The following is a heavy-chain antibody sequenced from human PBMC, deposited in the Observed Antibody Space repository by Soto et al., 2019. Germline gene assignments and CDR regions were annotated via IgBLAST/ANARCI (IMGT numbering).Heavy chain of an antibody. CDR1: GFSVSSNS. CDR3: ARELSGSWYNWFDP. Sequence: GGSLRLSCAASGFSVSSNSMSWVRQAPGKGLEWVSVIHSDVTTYYADSVKGRFIISRDNSKDTLYLQMDRLRAEDTAVYYCARELSGSWYNWFDPWGQGTLVTVSS. D-gene: IGHD5-12*01. V-gene: IGHV3-53*01. CDR2: IHSDVTT. J-gene: IGHJ5*02.